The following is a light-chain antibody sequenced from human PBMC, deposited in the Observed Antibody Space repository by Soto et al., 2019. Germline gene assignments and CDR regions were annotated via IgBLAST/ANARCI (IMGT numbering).Light chain of an antibody. CDR1: GSDVSTFKY. CDR2: EVS. Sequence: QSALTQPAAVSGSPGQSITISCTGTGSDVSTFKYVSWYQQHPGKVPKVMIYEVSHRPSGVSNRFSGSKSDNTASLTISGLQAEDEADYYCSSYTSSDTVVFGGGTKLTVL. CDR3: SSYTSSDTVV. V-gene: IGLV2-14*01. J-gene: IGLJ2*01.